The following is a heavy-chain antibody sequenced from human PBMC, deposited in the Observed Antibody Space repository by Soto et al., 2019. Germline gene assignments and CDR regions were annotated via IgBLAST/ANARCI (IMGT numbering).Heavy chain of an antibody. Sequence: PGGSLRLSCAASGFTFSSYAMSWVRQAPGTGLEWVSAISGSGGSTYYADSVKGRFTISRDNSKNTLYLQMNSLRAEDTAGYYCAKDTCSSWYYFDYWGQGTLVTVSS. D-gene: IGHD6-13*01. CDR1: GFTFSSYA. V-gene: IGHV3-23*01. J-gene: IGHJ4*02. CDR2: ISGSGGST. CDR3: AKDTCSSWYYFDY.